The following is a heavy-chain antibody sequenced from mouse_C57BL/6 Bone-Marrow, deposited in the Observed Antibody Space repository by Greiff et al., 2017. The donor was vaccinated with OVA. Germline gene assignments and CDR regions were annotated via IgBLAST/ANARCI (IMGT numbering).Heavy chain of an antibody. D-gene: IGHD1-1*01. Sequence: VQVVESGAELVRPGASVTLSCKASGYTFTDYEMHWVKQTPVHGLEWIGAIDPETGGTAYNQKFKGKAILTADKSSSTAYMELRSLTSEDSAVYYCTRASGSSKGYWGQGTTLTVSS. V-gene: IGHV1-15*01. J-gene: IGHJ2*01. CDR3: TRASGSSKGY. CDR1: GYTFTDYE. CDR2: IDPETGGT.